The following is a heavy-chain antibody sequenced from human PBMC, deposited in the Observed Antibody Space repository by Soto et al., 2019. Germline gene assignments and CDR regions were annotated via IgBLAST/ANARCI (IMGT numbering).Heavy chain of an antibody. D-gene: IGHD3-22*01. CDR1: GGSXSSGGYY. Sequence: QVQXQESGPGLVXPSQTLSLTCTVXGGSXSSGGYYXXXXXXXPXXXLEWIGYIYYSGSTYYNPSLKSRVTISVDTSKNQFSLKLSSVTAADTAVYYCARARTVVPRSFDYWGQGTLVTVSS. CDR2: IYYSGST. J-gene: IGHJ4*02. V-gene: IGHV4-31*03. CDR3: ARARTVVPRSFDY.